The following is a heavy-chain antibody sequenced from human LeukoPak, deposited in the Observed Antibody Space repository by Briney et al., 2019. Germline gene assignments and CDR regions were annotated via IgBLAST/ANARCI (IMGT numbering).Heavy chain of an antibody. Sequence: PSETLSLTCTVSGGSISSYYWSWLRQPPGKGLEWIGYIYYSGDSNYNPSLKSRVTMSLDTSKNQLSLRLSSVTAADTAVYYCARHPFATPFDYWGRGTLVTVSS. V-gene: IGHV4-59*08. CDR3: ARHPFATPFDY. CDR2: IYYSGDS. J-gene: IGHJ4*02. CDR1: GGSISSYY. D-gene: IGHD2-15*01.